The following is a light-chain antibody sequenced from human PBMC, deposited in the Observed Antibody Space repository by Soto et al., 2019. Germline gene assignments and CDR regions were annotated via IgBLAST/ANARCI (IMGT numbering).Light chain of an antibody. CDR1: QSVRSW. Sequence: DIQMTQSPSTLSASVGDRVTITCRASQSVRSWLAWYQQKPGRAPKFLIYDASSLESGGPSRFSGSGSGADFSLTISNLQTDDFATYDCQQYDNYPRACGGGTKVEI. J-gene: IGKJ4*01. CDR2: DAS. CDR3: QQYDNYPRA. V-gene: IGKV1-5*01.